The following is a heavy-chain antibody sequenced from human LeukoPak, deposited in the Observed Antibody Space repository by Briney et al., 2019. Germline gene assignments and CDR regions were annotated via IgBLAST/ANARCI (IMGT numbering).Heavy chain of an antibody. J-gene: IGHJ4*02. CDR3: ASACGGDCRDIDY. CDR1: GFTFSSYS. Sequence: PGGSLRLSCAASGFTFSSYSMNWVRQAPGKGLEWVSSISSSGSYIYYADSVKGRFTISRDNAKNSLYLQMNSLRAEDTAVYYCASACGGDCRDIDYWGQGTLVTVSS. D-gene: IGHD2-21*01. V-gene: IGHV3-21*01. CDR2: ISSSGSYI.